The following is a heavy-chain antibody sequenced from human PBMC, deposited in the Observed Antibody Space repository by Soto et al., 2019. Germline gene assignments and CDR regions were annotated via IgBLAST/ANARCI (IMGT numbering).Heavy chain of an antibody. CDR2: IYHSGST. D-gene: IGHD6-19*01. V-gene: IGHV4-30-2*01. J-gene: IGHJ4*02. CDR1: GGSISSGGYS. CDR3: ARAGGLGAVAVDE. Sequence: QLQLQESGSGLVKPSQTLSLTCAVSGGSISSGGYSWSWIRQPPGKGLEWIGYIYHSGSTYYNPSLKSRVAISVDRSKNQFSLKLSSVSAADTAVYYCARAGGLGAVAVDECGPGTLVTVSS.